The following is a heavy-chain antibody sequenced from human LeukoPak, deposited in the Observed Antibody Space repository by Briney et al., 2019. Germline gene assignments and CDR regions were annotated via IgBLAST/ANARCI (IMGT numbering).Heavy chain of an antibody. CDR3: ARDLPMLQLWVPEGGYFDY. D-gene: IGHD5-18*01. CDR1: GFTFSSYS. J-gene: IGHJ4*02. Sequence: RSGGSLRLSCVASGFTFSSYSMNWVRQAPGKGLEWVSSISSSSSYIYYADSVKGRFTISRDNAKNSLYLQMNSLRAEDTAVYYCARDLPMLQLWVPEGGYFDYWGQGTLVTVSS. CDR2: ISSSSSYI. V-gene: IGHV3-21*01.